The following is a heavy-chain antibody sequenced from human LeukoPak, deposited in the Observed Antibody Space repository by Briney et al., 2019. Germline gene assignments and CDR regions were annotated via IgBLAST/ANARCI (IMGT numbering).Heavy chain of an antibody. CDR2: INPNRGGT. CDR3: ARWDYRENSGFFFL. CDR1: GYNFNEYF. Sequence: GASVKVSCKASGYNFNEYFLHWVRQAPGQGLEWMGWINPNRGGTNYAQKFQGRVNMTRDTSTRTDYMELSGLIYDDTAVYYCARWDYRENSGFFFLWGQGALVTVSS. D-gene: IGHD3-16*02. V-gene: IGHV1-2*02. J-gene: IGHJ4*02.